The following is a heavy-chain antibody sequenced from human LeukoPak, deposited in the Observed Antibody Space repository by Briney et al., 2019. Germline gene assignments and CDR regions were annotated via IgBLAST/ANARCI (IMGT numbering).Heavy chain of an antibody. V-gene: IGHV3-21*01. J-gene: IGHJ5*02. CDR2: ISSSSSYI. D-gene: IGHD2-2*01. Sequence: GGSLRLSCAASGFTFSSYSMNWVRQAPGKGLEWVSSISSSSSYIYYADSVKGRFTISRDNAKNSLYLQMNSLRAEDTAVYYCASCSSASCYGGFDPWGQGTLVTVSS. CDR1: GFTFSSYS. CDR3: ASCSSASCYGGFDP.